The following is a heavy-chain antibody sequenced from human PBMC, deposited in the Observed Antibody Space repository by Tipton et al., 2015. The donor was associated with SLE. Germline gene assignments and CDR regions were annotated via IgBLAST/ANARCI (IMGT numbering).Heavy chain of an antibody. Sequence: SLRLSCAASGFTVSSNYMGWVRQAPGKGLEWVSVIYSGGSTYYADSVKGRFTISRDNANNSLYLQMDNLRVEDTAVYYCGGDYWGQGTLVTVSS. CDR3: GGDY. CDR2: IYSGGST. CDR1: GFTVSSNY. V-gene: IGHV3-53*01. J-gene: IGHJ4*02.